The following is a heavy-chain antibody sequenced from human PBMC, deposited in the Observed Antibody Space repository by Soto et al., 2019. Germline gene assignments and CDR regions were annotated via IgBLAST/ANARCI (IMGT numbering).Heavy chain of an antibody. Sequence: QVQLVESGGGVVQPGRSLRLSCAASGFTFSSYAMHWVRQAPGKGLEWVAVISYDGSNKYYADSVKGRFTISRDNSKNTLYLQMNSLRAEDTAVYYCARDLRPYYYGSGSDYWGQGTLVTVSS. V-gene: IGHV3-30-3*01. D-gene: IGHD3-10*01. CDR3: ARDLRPYYYGSGSDY. J-gene: IGHJ4*02. CDR1: GFTFSSYA. CDR2: ISYDGSNK.